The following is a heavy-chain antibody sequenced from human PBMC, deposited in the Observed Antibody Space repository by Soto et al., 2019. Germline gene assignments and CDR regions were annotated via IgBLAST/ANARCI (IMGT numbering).Heavy chain of an antibody. CDR2: ISGSGRST. Sequence: PGGSLRLSCAASGFTFSSYAMSWVRQAPGKGLEWVSAISGSGRSTYYADSVKGRFTISRDNSKNSLYLQMNSLRAEDTAVYYCARSYYGSGIPRDAFDTWRQGTMVTV. CDR1: GFTFSSYA. V-gene: IGHV3-23*01. CDR3: ARSYYGSGIPRDAFDT. J-gene: IGHJ3*02. D-gene: IGHD3-10*01.